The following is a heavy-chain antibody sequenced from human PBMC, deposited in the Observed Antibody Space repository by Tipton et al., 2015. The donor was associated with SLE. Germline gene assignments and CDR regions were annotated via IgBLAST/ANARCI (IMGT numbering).Heavy chain of an antibody. D-gene: IGHD4-17*01. J-gene: IGHJ3*02. CDR2: IYYSGST. CDR3: ATSDYGDYVPYAFDI. V-gene: IGHV4-39*07. Sequence: TLSLTCTVSGGSISSSGYYWGWIRQPPGKGLEWIGSIYYSGSTNYNPSLKSRVTISVDTSKNQFSLKLSSVTAADTAVYYCATSDYGDYVPYAFDIWGQGTMVTVSS. CDR1: GGSISSSGYY.